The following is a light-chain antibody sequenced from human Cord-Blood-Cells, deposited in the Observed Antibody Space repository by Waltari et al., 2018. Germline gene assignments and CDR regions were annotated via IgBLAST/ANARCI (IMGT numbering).Light chain of an antibody. Sequence: QSALTQPRSVSGSPGQSVTISCTGTSSHVGGYNYVSWYQQHPGKAPNLMIYDVSKRPSGVPDRFSGSKSGNTASLTISGLQAEDEADYYCCSYAGSYTFVFGTGTKVTVL. CDR2: DVS. CDR1: SSHVGGYNY. CDR3: CSYAGSYTFV. J-gene: IGLJ1*01. V-gene: IGLV2-11*01.